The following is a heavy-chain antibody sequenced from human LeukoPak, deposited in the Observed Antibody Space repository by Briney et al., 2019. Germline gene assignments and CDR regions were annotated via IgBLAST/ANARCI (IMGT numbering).Heavy chain of an antibody. CDR2: ISYDGSNK. Sequence: HTGGSLRLSCAASGFIFSNYAMHWVRQAPGKGLEWVALISYDGSNKYYADSVKGRFTISRDNSKNTLYLQMNSLRAEDTAVYYCAKEMRYYDSSGYPPDAFDIWGQGTMVTVSS. D-gene: IGHD3-22*01. J-gene: IGHJ3*02. CDR1: GFIFSNYA. V-gene: IGHV3-30*04. CDR3: AKEMRYYDSSGYPPDAFDI.